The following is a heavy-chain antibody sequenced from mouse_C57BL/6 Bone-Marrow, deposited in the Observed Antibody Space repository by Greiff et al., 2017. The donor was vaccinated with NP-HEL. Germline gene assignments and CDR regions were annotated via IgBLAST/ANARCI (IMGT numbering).Heavy chain of an antibody. V-gene: IGHV1-69*01. J-gene: IGHJ4*01. CDR1: GYTFTSYW. CDR3: ARGEFITTFDY. Sequence: QVHVKQPGAELVMPGASVKLSCKASGYTFTSYWMHWVKQRPGQGLEWIGEIDPSDSYTNYNQKFKGKSTLTVDKSSSTAYMQLSSLTSEDSAVYYCARGEFITTFDYWGQGTSVTVSS. D-gene: IGHD1-1*01. CDR2: IDPSDSYT.